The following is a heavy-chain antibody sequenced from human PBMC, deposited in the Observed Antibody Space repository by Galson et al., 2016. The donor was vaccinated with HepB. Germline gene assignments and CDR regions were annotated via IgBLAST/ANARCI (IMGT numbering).Heavy chain of an antibody. J-gene: IGHJ6*03. CDR1: GGSFSGSY. D-gene: IGHD2-2*01. CDR3: ARGRRYQLPNYYYYYMDV. CDR2: INHSGST. V-gene: IGHV4-34*01. Sequence: SETLSLTCAVYGGSFSGSYWNWIRQPPGKGLEWIGEINHSGSTSHNPSLKSRVTISVDPSKNQFSLNLNSVTAADTAVYYCARGRRYQLPNYYYYYMDVWGKGTTVTVSS.